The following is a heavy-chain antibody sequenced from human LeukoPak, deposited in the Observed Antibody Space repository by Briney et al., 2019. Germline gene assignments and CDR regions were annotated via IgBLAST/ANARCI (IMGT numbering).Heavy chain of an antibody. CDR2: IYYSGST. D-gene: IGHD5-18*01. V-gene: IGHV4-59*01. Sequence: SGTLSLTCTVSGGSISSYYWSWIRQPPGKGLEWIGYIYYSGSTNYNPSLKSRVTISVDTPKNQFSLKLSSVTAADTAVYYCASGYGYGSGIQGFDYWGQGTLVTVSS. CDR1: GGSISSYY. J-gene: IGHJ4*02. CDR3: ASGYGYGSGIQGFDY.